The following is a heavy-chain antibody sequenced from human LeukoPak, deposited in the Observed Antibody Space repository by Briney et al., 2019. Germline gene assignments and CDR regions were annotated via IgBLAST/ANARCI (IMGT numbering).Heavy chain of an antibody. D-gene: IGHD6-19*01. CDR2: ISGSGGST. Sequence: GGSLRLSCAASGITFSSYAISWVRQAPGKGLEWVAAISGSGGSTYAADSVKARLTISRDNSKNTVHLQMNTLRAEDTAVYYCAKSRSGWGENCFNYWGQGTLVTVSS. J-gene: IGHJ4*02. CDR1: GITFSSYA. CDR3: AKSRSGWGENCFNY. V-gene: IGHV3-23*01.